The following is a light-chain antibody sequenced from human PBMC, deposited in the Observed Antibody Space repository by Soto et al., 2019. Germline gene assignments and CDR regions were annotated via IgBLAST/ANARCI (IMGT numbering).Light chain of an antibody. CDR2: EVS. V-gene: IGLV2-8*01. Sequence: QSALTQPPSASGSPGQSVTISCTGTSSDVGDYNYVSWYQRHPGKAPKLMIYEVSKRPSGFPDRFSGSKSGNTASLTVSGLQAEDEADYYCSSYAGSNNLVFGGGTKLTVL. J-gene: IGLJ2*01. CDR1: SSDVGDYNY. CDR3: SSYAGSNNLV.